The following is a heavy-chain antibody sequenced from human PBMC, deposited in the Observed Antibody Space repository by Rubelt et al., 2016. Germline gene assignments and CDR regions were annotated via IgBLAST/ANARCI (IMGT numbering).Heavy chain of an antibody. J-gene: IGHJ4*02. CDR2: IYYSGCT. Sequence: QVQLQESGPGLVKPSETLSLTCTVYGGSISSYYWSWIRQPPGKGLEWIGYIYYSGCTNYNPSLQRRVTIPRASSKSQFSRMLSSVTAADTAVYDCARTSGNYRLFDYWGQGTLVTVSS. V-gene: IGHV4-59*01. CDR3: ARTSGNYRLFDY. CDR1: GGSISSYY. D-gene: IGHD1-26*01.